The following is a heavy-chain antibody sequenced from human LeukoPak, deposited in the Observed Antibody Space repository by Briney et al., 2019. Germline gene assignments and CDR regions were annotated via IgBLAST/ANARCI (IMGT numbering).Heavy chain of an antibody. CDR1: RFTFRSYG. D-gene: IGHD4-17*01. CDR2: IRYDGSSK. V-gene: IGHV3-30*02. CDR3: AKEIWPTVTIPGWTYFDY. Sequence: PRRSLRLSCAASRFTFRSYGMHWVRQAPGKGLEWVAFIRYDGSSKYYADSVKGRFTISRDNSKNTLYLQMNSLRDEDTAVYDCAKEIWPTVTIPGWTYFDYWGQGTRVTVSS. J-gene: IGHJ4*02.